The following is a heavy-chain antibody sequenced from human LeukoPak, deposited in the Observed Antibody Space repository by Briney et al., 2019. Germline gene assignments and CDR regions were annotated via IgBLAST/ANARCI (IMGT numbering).Heavy chain of an antibody. CDR2: ISGSGGST. J-gene: IGHJ4*02. CDR1: GFNFDDHA. CDR3: AKASGGYDAFNFDY. V-gene: IGHV3-23*01. D-gene: IGHD5-12*01. Sequence: GGSLRLSCVASGFNFDDHAMSWVRQAPGKGLEWVSAISGSGGSTYYADSVKGRFTISRDNSKNTLYLQMNSLRAEDTAVYYCAKASGGYDAFNFDYWGQGTLVTVSS.